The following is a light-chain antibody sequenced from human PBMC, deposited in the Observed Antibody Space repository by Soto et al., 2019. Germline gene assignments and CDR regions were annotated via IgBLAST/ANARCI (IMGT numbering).Light chain of an antibody. Sequence: EIVMTQSPATLSVSPGERATLSCRASQSVSSNLAWYQQKPGQAPRLLIYGASTRATGIPARFSGSGSGTEFTLTISSLQSEDFAVYFCQQNSYSPFTFGRGTKLEI. V-gene: IGKV3-15*01. CDR3: QQNSYSPFT. J-gene: IGKJ2*01. CDR1: QSVSSN. CDR2: GAS.